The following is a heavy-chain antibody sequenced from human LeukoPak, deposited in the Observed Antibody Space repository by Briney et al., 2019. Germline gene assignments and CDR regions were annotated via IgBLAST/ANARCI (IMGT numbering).Heavy chain of an antibody. J-gene: IGHJ4*02. D-gene: IGHD3-22*01. CDR3: AKGSYYDSSGSFYFDY. V-gene: IGHV3-53*01. Sequence: GGSLRLSCAVSGFTVSSIYMSWVRQAPGKGLEWVSSIYSDGNTYYADSVKGRFTISRDNSKNTLYVQVNSLGTEDTAAYYCAKGSYYDSSGSFYFDYWGQGTLVTVSS. CDR1: GFTVSSIY. CDR2: IYSDGNT.